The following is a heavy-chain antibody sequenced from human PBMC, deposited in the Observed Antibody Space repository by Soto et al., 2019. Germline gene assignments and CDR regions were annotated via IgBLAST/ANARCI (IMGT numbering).Heavy chain of an antibody. J-gene: IGHJ4*02. CDR1: GCKLAKDG. D-gene: IGHD4-4*01. CDR2: IGPHSGNP. V-gene: IGHV1-18*01. Sequence: ALLNVSCNQSGCKLAKDGMSWVRQAPGQGLEWLGWIGPHSGNPNYAQRFQGRGTMTTDTSTSTAYMELRTLRSDDTAVYFCEIFVFSSYVIDSWAQGTVVTVS. CDR3: EIFVFSSYVIDS.